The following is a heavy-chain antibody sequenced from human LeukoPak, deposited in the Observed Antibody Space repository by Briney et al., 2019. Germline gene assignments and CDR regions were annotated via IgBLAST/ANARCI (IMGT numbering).Heavy chain of an antibody. D-gene: IGHD3-22*01. CDR3: ARGPYSYDSSGAFDI. CDR1: GGSISSGSYY. V-gene: IGHV4-61*02. Sequence: PSQTLSLTCTVSGGSISSGSYYWSWIRQPAGKGLEWIGRISSSGSTNYNPSLKSRVTISVDTSKNQFSLKLSSVTAADTAAYFCARGPYSYDSSGAFDIWGQGTMVTVSS. CDR2: ISSSGST. J-gene: IGHJ3*02.